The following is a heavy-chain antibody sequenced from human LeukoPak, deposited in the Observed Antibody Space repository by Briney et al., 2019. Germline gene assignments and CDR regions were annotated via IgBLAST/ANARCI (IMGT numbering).Heavy chain of an antibody. Sequence: SETLSLTWAVYGGSFSGYYWSWIRHPPGKGLEWIGEINHSGSTNYNPSLVSRVTISVDTSKSQLSLKLSSVTAADTAVYYCARGSAYTATDYWGQGTLVTVSS. V-gene: IGHV4-34*01. D-gene: IGHD5-18*01. CDR1: GGSFSGYY. CDR2: INHSGST. J-gene: IGHJ4*02. CDR3: ARGSAYTATDY.